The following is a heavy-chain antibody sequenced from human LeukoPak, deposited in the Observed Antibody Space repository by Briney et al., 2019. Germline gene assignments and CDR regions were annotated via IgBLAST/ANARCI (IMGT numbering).Heavy chain of an antibody. Sequence: ASVKVSCKASGYTFTSYYMHWVRQAPGQGLEWMGWISAYNGNTNYAQKLQGRVTMTTDTSTSTAYMELRSLRSDDTAVYYCARDRTYYDFWSGRGYGMDVWGQGTTVTVSS. CDR1: GYTFTSYY. D-gene: IGHD3-3*01. CDR3: ARDRTYYDFWSGRGYGMDV. J-gene: IGHJ6*02. CDR2: ISAYNGNT. V-gene: IGHV1-18*04.